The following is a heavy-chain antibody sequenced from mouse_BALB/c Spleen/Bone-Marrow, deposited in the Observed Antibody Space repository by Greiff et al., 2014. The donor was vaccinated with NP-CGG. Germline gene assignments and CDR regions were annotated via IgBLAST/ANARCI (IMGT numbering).Heavy chain of an antibody. V-gene: IGHV2-9*02. D-gene: IGHD1-2*01. J-gene: IGHJ4*01. CDR1: GFSLTNYG. Sequence: VMLVESGPGLVAPSQSLSITCTVSGFSLTNYGVHWVRQPPGKGLEWLGVIWADGSTNYNSALMSRLSISKDNSKSQVFFKMNSLQTDDTAMYYCARITTATGATDYWGQGTSVTVSS. CDR3: ARITTATGATDY. CDR2: IWADGST.